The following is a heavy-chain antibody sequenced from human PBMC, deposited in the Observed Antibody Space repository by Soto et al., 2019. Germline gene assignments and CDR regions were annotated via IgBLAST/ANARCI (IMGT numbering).Heavy chain of an antibody. J-gene: IGHJ4*02. V-gene: IGHV1-18*01. Sequence: ASVKVSCKASGYTFTSYGISWVRQAPGQGLEWMGWISAYNGNTNYAQKLQGRVTMTTDTSTSTAYMELRSLRSDDTAVYYCARDTPHYDFWSGYPESGDFDYWGQGTLVTVSS. CDR3: ARDTPHYDFWSGYPESGDFDY. D-gene: IGHD3-3*01. CDR1: GYTFTSYG. CDR2: ISAYNGNT.